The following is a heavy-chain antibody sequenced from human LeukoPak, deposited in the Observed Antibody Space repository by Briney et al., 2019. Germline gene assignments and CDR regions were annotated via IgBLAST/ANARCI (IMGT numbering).Heavy chain of an antibody. Sequence: PGGSLRLSCAASGFTFNTYTMNWVRQAPGKGLEWVSYISGSSGIIDYADSVKGRFTISRDNSKNTLYLQMNSLRAEDTAVYYCAKAEYYYDSSGYYYLDYWGQGTLVTVSS. CDR2: ISGSSGII. V-gene: IGHV3-23*01. J-gene: IGHJ4*02. CDR3: AKAEYYYDSSGYYYLDY. D-gene: IGHD3-22*01. CDR1: GFTFNTYT.